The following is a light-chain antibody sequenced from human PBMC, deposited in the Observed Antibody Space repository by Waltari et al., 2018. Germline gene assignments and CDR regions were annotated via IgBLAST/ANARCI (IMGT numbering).Light chain of an antibody. CDR1: QGVSSN. V-gene: IGKV3-15*01. J-gene: IGKJ2*01. CDR3: QQYNNWPGYT. Sequence: EIVMTQAPANLSVSPGERGTLSCRASQGVSSNLAGYQQKPGQAPRLLIYGASTRATGIPARFSGSGSGTEFTLTISSLQSEDFAVYYCQQYNNWPGYTFGQGTKLEIK. CDR2: GAS.